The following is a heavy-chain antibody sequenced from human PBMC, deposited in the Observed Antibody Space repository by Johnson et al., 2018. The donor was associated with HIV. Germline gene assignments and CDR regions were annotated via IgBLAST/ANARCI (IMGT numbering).Heavy chain of an antibody. CDR1: GFTVSGIY. CDR2: VYTGGST. J-gene: IGHJ3*02. Sequence: MLLVESGGGLVQPGGSLRLSCAASGFTVSGIYMSWVRQAPGKGLEWVSVVYTGGSTFYADSVKGRFTISRDNSKNTLYLQMNSLRAEDTALYYCARDRYWDYVVGAFDIWDQGTMVTVSS. V-gene: IGHV3-66*01. CDR3: ARDRYWDYVVGAFDI. D-gene: IGHD1-26*01.